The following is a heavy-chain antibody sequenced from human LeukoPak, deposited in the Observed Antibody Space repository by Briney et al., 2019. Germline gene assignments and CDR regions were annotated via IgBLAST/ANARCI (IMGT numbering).Heavy chain of an antibody. CDR2: ISSSSTYI. CDR1: GFTFSSYS. V-gene: IGHV3-21*01. Sequence: PGGSLRLSCAVSGFTFSSYSMNWVRQGPARGLEWVSFISSSSTYIYYADSVKGRFTISRDNAKNSLYLQMNSLRAEDTAVYYCARGRSSWKDWGQGTLVTVSS. J-gene: IGHJ4*02. CDR3: ARGRSSWKD. D-gene: IGHD2-15*01.